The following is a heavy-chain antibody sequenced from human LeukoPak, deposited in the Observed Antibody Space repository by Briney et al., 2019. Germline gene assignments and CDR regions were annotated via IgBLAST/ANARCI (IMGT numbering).Heavy chain of an antibody. CDR3: ARGPYGGNSYFDY. J-gene: IGHJ4*02. CDR1: GYTLTELS. CDR2: INPTSGGT. D-gene: IGHD4-23*01. Sequence: ASVKVSCKVSGYTLTELSMHWVRQAPGQGLEWMGWINPTSGGTDYPQKFQGRVTMTGDTSISTAYMELSRLRSDDTAVYFCARGPYGGNSYFDYWGQGTLVTVSS. V-gene: IGHV1-2*02.